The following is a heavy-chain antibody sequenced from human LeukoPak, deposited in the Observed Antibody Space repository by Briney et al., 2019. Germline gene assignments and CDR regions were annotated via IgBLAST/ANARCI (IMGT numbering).Heavy chain of an antibody. J-gene: IGHJ4*02. D-gene: IGHD3-22*01. CDR1: GFTFSSYA. Sequence: PGGSLRLSCEASGFTFSSYAMHWVRQAPSKGLEWVAVISYDGSNKYYADSVKGRFTISRDNSKNTLYLQMNSLRAEDTAVYYCARDKNWGYDSSGYYVYWGQGTLVTVSS. CDR3: ARDKNWGYDSSGYYVY. V-gene: IGHV3-30-3*01. CDR2: ISYDGSNK.